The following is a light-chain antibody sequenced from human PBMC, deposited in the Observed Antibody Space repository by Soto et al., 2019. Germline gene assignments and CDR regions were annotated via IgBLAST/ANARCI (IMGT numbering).Light chain of an antibody. J-gene: IGKJ1*01. CDR1: QSVSSN. CDR3: QPYNNWGT. Sequence: EIVMTQSPATLSVSPGERATLSCRASQSVSSNLAWYQQKPCQAQRLHIYGTSTRATGIPDRSSSRGSGTEFTLTSNSLQTEYGVHYDCQPYNNWGTFGQGTKVEIK. CDR2: GTS. V-gene: IGKV3-15*01.